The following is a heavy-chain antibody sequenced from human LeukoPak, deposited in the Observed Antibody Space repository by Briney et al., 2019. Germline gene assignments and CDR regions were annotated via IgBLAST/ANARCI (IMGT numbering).Heavy chain of an antibody. CDR2: FSGSAGST. CDR3: AREHYRDFDY. D-gene: IGHD3-10*01. V-gene: IGHV3-23*01. CDR1: GGTFSSYA. Sequence: SCKASGGTFSSYAMSWVRQAPGKGLEWVSVFSGSAGSTYYADSVKGRFTISRDNSKNTLYLQMNSLRAEDTAVYYCAREHYRDFDYWGQGTLVTVSS. J-gene: IGHJ4*02.